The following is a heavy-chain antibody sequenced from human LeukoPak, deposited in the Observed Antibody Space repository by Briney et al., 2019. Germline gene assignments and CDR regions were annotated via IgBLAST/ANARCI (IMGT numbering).Heavy chain of an antibody. D-gene: IGHD2-15*01. J-gene: IGHJ4*02. V-gene: IGHV3-30*18. Sequence: GGSLRLSCAASGFTFSSYGMHWVRQAPGKGLEWVAVISYDGSNKYYADSVKGRFTISRDNSKNTLYLQMNSLRAEDTAVYYCAKEMVVAATIPFDYWGQGTLVTVSS. CDR3: AKEMVVAATIPFDY. CDR2: ISYDGSNK. CDR1: GFTFSSYG.